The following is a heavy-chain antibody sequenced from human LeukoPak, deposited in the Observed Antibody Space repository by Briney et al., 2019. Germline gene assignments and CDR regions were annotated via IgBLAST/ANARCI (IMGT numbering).Heavy chain of an antibody. J-gene: IGHJ4*02. V-gene: IGHV4-59*01. Sequence: PSETLSLTCTVSGGPISSYYWSWIRQPPGKGLEWIGYIYYSGSTNYNPSLKSRVTISVDTSKNQFSLKLSSVTAADTAVYYCAREGYSSSPFDYWGQGTLVTVSS. CDR2: IYYSGST. CDR3: AREGYSSSPFDY. D-gene: IGHD6-13*01. CDR1: GGPISSYY.